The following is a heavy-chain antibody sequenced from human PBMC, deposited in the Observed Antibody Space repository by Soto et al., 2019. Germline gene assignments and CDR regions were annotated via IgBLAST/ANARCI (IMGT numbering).Heavy chain of an antibody. CDR3: ARGRGYDFWSGYPHYYYMDV. CDR1: GGSFSGYY. J-gene: IGHJ6*03. CDR2: INHSGST. Sequence: QVQLQQWGAGLLKPSETLSLTCAVYGGSFSGYYWSWIRQPPGKGLEWIGEINHSGSTNYNPSLKSRVTISVDTSKNQFSLKLSSVTAADTAVYYCARGRGYDFWSGYPHYYYMDVWGKGTTVTVSS. V-gene: IGHV4-34*01. D-gene: IGHD3-3*01.